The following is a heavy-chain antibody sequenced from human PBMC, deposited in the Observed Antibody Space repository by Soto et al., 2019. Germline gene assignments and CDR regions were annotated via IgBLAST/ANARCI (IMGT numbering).Heavy chain of an antibody. D-gene: IGHD2-2*02. J-gene: IGHJ4*02. Sequence: SDTLSLTCTVSGGSISIYYGSWIRQPPGKGLEWIGYIYYSGSTNYNPSLKSRVTISVDTSKNQFSLKLSSVTAADTAVYYCARGYKATAILHWGQGTLVTVSS. CDR1: GGSISIYY. CDR3: ARGYKATAILH. V-gene: IGHV4-59*07. CDR2: IYYSGST.